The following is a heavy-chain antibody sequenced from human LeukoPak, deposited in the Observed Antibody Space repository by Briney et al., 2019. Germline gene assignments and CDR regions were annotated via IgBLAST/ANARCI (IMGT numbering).Heavy chain of an antibody. Sequence: ASVKVSCKASGYTFTSYGISWVRQAPGQGLEWMGWIRAYNGNTNYAQKLQGRVTMTTDTSTSTAYMELRSLRSDDTAVYYCARVTVRGSSWEFYYYYGMDVWGQGTTVTVSS. CDR1: GYTFTSYG. J-gene: IGHJ6*02. CDR3: ARVTVRGSSWEFYYYYGMDV. D-gene: IGHD3-10*01. CDR2: IRAYNGNT. V-gene: IGHV1-18*01.